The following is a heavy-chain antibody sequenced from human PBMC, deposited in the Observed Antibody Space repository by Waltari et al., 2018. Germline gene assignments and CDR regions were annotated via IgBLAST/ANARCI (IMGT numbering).Heavy chain of an antibody. Sequence: EVQLVESGGGLVQPGGSLRLSCAASGFTFDDYALHWVRQAPGKGLEWVSGISWNSGSIGYADSVKGRFTISRDNAKNSLYLQMNSLRAEDTALYYCAKDPYSSSSYYFDYWGQGTLVTVSS. CDR1: GFTFDDYA. D-gene: IGHD6-6*01. J-gene: IGHJ4*02. CDR3: AKDPYSSSSYYFDY. V-gene: IGHV3-9*01. CDR2: ISWNSGSI.